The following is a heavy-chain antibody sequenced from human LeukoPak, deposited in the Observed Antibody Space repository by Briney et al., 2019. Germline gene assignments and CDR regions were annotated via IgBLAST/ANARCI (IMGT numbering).Heavy chain of an antibody. Sequence: SETLSLTCTVSGYSISSGYYWGWIRQPPGKGLEWIGSIYYSGSTYYNPSLKSRVTISVDTSKNQFSLKLTSVTAADTAVYYCARATVGATGGIFFDYWGQGTLVTVSS. J-gene: IGHJ4*02. CDR2: IYYSGST. D-gene: IGHD1-26*01. V-gene: IGHV4-38-2*02. CDR3: ARATVGATGGIFFDY. CDR1: GYSISSGYY.